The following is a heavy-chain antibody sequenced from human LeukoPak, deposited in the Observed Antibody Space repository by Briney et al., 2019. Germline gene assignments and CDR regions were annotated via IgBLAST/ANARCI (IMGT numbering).Heavy chain of an antibody. D-gene: IGHD2-15*01. J-gene: IGHJ4*02. CDR3: AKDFLNPIVVANYEDY. CDR1: GFTFSSYA. Sequence: PGGSLRLSCAASGFTFSSYAMSWVRQAPGKGLEWVSAISGSGGSTYYADSVKGRFTISRDNSKNTLYLQMNSLRAEDTAVYYCAKDFLNPIVVANYEDYWGQGTLVTVSS. V-gene: IGHV3-23*01. CDR2: ISGSGGST.